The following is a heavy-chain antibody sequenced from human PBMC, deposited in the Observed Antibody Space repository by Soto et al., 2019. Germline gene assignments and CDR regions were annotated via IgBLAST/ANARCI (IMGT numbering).Heavy chain of an antibody. CDR2: INGDGTST. D-gene: IGHD4-4*01. CDR1: GFTFSGYW. J-gene: IGHJ5*02. Sequence: GGSLRLSCAASGFTFSGYWMYWVRQTPGKGLVWVSRINGDGTSTGYADSVKGRFTISRDNAKNTLYLQMNSLRAEDTAVYYCARDPRNLGLDPWGLGTLVTVSS. V-gene: IGHV3-74*01. CDR3: ARDPRNLGLDP.